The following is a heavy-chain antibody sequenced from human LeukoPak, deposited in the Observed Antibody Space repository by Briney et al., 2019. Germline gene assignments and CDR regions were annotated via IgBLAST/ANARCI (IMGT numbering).Heavy chain of an antibody. CDR1: GGSISSDY. CDR2: IYYSGST. Sequence: SETLSLTCTVSGGSISSDYWSWIRQPPGKGLEWIGYIYYSGSTNYNPSLKSRVTISVDTSKNQFSLKLSSVTAADAAVYYCARVLGYSSSWFLDYWGQGTLVTVSS. CDR3: ARVLGYSSSWFLDY. V-gene: IGHV4-59*01. J-gene: IGHJ4*02. D-gene: IGHD6-13*01.